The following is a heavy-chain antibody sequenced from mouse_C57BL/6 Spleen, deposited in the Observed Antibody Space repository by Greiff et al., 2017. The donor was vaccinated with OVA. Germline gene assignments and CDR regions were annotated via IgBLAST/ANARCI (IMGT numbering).Heavy chain of an antibody. CDR2: IHPNSGST. Sequence: QVQLQQPGADLVKPGASVKLSCTASGYTFTSYWMPWVQQRPGQGLEWIGMIHPNSGSTNYNDKFKSKATLTVDNSSRTAYMQLGRLTSEASAVYYSARDYEYDGGFDDWGQGTTLTVSS. J-gene: IGHJ2*01. CDR3: ARDYEYDGGFDD. V-gene: IGHV1-64*01. CDR1: GYTFTSYW. D-gene: IGHD2-4*01.